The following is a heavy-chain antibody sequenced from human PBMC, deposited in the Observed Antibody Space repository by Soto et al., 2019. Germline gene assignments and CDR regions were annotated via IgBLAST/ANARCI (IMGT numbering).Heavy chain of an antibody. CDR3: AKLDYGSGSYPPYYFDY. Sequence: QLQLQESDPGLVKPSETLSLTCTVSGGSISSSSYYWGWIRQPPGKGLEWIGSIYYSGSTYYNPSLKSRVTISVDTSKNQFSLTLSSVTAADTAVYYCAKLDYGSGSYPPYYFDYWGQGTLVTVSS. D-gene: IGHD3-10*01. CDR1: GGSISSSSYY. J-gene: IGHJ4*02. CDR2: IYYSGST. V-gene: IGHV4-39*01.